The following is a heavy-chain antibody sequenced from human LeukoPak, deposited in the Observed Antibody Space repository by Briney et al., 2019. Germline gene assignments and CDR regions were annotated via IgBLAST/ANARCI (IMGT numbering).Heavy chain of an antibody. Sequence: PSETLSLTCTVSGDSISSSSYYWGWLRQPPGRGLEWVGSIYYSGSTYYNPSLKSRVTISVDTSKNQFSLKLSSVTAADTAVYYCARDQNVDAFDIWGQGTMVTVSS. CDR3: ARDQNVDAFDI. V-gene: IGHV4-39*07. CDR1: GDSISSSSYY. CDR2: IYYSGST. J-gene: IGHJ3*02.